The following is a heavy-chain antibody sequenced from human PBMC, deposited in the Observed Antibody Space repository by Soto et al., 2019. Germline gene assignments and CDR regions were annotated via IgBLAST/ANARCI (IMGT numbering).Heavy chain of an antibody. V-gene: IGHV4-30-4*08. Sequence: SETLSLTCTVSGGSIISGDYYWSWIRQPPGKGLEWIGYIYYSGDTSYNPSLKSRVTISIDTSKNQFSLKLSSVTAADTAVYYCVRHAQWIIRAYWGQGSLVTVSS. J-gene: IGHJ4*02. D-gene: IGHD5-12*01. CDR3: VRHAQWIIRAY. CDR1: GGSIISGDYY. CDR2: IYYSGDT.